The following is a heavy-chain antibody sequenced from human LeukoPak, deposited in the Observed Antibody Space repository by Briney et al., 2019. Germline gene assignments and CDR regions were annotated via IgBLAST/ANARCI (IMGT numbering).Heavy chain of an antibody. J-gene: IGHJ5*02. CDR2: INPNSGGT. D-gene: IGHD6-13*01. Sequence: ASVKVSCKASGYIFTGYYMHWVRQAPGQGLEWMGWINPNSGGTNYAQKFQGRVTMTRDTSISTAYMELSRLRSDDTAVYYCARGIRAAGNWFDPWGQGTLVTVSS. V-gene: IGHV1-2*02. CDR1: GYIFTGYY. CDR3: ARGIRAAGNWFDP.